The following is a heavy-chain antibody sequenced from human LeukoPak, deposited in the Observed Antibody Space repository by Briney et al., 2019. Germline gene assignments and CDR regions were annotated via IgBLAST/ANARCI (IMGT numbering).Heavy chain of an antibody. CDR1: GYTFTGYY. V-gene: IGHV1-2*02. CDR2: IYPYSGDT. CDR3: ARAPINPYYYDSSGYEVPSFDY. Sequence: GASVKVSCKASGYTFTGYYIHWVRQAPGQGLEWMGWIYPYSGDTNYAQNFQGRVTMTRDTSISTAYMELRSLRSDDTAVYYCARAPINPYYYDSSGYEVPSFDYWGQGTLVTVSS. J-gene: IGHJ4*02. D-gene: IGHD3-22*01.